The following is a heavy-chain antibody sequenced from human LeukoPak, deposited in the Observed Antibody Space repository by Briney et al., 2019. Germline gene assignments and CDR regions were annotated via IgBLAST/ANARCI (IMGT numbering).Heavy chain of an antibody. CDR2: FSGSGGST. CDR3: ARDRYCSGRSCYGPPDY. CDR1: GFTFSSYA. J-gene: IGHJ4*02. Sequence: PGGSLRLSCAASGFTFSSYAMSWVRRAPGKGLECISGFSGSGGSTYYADSVKGRFTISRDNSKNTLYLQMNSLRAEDTAVYYCARDRYCSGRSCYGPPDYWGQGVLVTVSS. V-gene: IGHV3-23*01. D-gene: IGHD2-15*01.